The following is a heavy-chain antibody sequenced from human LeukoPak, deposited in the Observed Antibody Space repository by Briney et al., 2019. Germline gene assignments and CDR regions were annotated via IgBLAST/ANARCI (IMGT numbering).Heavy chain of an antibody. D-gene: IGHD6-19*01. CDR1: GSSLSDLS. CDR3: ARGDTRGSGWHQPFDY. J-gene: IGHJ4*02. V-gene: IGHV1-24*01. Sequence: ASVKVSCTVSGSSLSDLSMHWVRHSPPKGLEWLGGFHPENDEIIYAQNFQGRVTMSEDTSRDTAYMELRSLRSDDTAVYYCARGDTRGSGWHQPFDYWGQGTLVTVSS. CDR2: FHPENDEI.